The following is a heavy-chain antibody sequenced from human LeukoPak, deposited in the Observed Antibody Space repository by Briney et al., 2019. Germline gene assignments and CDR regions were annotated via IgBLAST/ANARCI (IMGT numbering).Heavy chain of an antibody. D-gene: IGHD2-8*02. V-gene: IGHV3-7*03. Sequence: PGGSLRLSCVASGFTFSRYWMSWVRQAPGKGLEWVANIKQDGSMKYYVDSVKGRFTISRDNAKNSLNLQMISLRAEDTAIYYCATYRQVLLPFESWGQGTLVTVSS. CDR3: ATYRQVLLPFES. J-gene: IGHJ4*02. CDR2: IKQDGSMK. CDR1: GFTFSRYW.